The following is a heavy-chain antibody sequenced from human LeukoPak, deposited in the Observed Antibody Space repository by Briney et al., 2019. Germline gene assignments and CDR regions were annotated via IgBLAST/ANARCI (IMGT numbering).Heavy chain of an antibody. CDR1: GGSISSSSYY. V-gene: IGHV4-39*07. D-gene: IGHD6-19*01. CDR3: ARVSGVAGTPRYRFFDY. CDR2: IYYSGST. J-gene: IGHJ4*02. Sequence: PSETLSLTCTVSGGSISSSSYYWGWIRQPPGKGLERIGSIYYSGSTYYNPSLKSRVTISVDTSKNQFSLKLSSVTAADTAVYYCARVSGVAGTPRYRFFDYWGQGTLVTVSS.